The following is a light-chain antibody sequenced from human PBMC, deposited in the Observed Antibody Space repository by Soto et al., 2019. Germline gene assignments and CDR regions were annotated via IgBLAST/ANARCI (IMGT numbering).Light chain of an antibody. Sequence: ETVLTQSPATLSVSPVERATLSCRASQSVSSNLAWYQQKPGQAPRLLIYGASTRATGIPARISGSGSGTEFTLTITSLQSEDFAVYYCQQYNKWRTFGQGTKVDIK. J-gene: IGKJ1*01. CDR1: QSVSSN. CDR3: QQYNKWRT. V-gene: IGKV3-15*01. CDR2: GAS.